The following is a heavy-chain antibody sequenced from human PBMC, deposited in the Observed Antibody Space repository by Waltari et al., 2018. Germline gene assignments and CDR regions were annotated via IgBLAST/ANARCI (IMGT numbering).Heavy chain of an antibody. CDR1: GGSISSYY. CDR3: ARGLAAAGTLWFDP. CDR2: IYTSGST. Sequence: QVQLQESGPGLVKPSETLSLTCTVPGGSISSYYWSWIRQPAGKGLEWIGRIYTSGSTNYNPSLKSRVTMSVDTSKNQFSLKLSSVTAADTAVYYCARGLAAAGTLWFDPWGQGTLVTVSS. D-gene: IGHD6-13*01. J-gene: IGHJ5*02. V-gene: IGHV4-4*07.